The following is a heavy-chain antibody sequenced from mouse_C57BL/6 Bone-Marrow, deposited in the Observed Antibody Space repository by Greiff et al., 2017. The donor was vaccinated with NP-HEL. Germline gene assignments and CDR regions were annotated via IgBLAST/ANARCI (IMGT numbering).Heavy chain of an antibody. J-gene: IGHJ4*01. Sequence: VQLQQSGAELVRPGASVTLSCKASGYTFTDYEMHWVKQTPVHGLEWIGAIDPETGGTAYNQKFKGKAILTADKSSSTAYMELRSLTSEDSAVYYCTRGEGLYGYDKMDYWGQGTSVTVSS. CDR1: GYTFTDYE. CDR2: IDPETGGT. V-gene: IGHV1-15*01. D-gene: IGHD2-2*01. CDR3: TRGEGLYGYDKMDY.